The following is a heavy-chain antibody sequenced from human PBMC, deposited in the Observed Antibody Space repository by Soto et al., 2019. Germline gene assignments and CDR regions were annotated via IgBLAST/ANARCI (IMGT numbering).Heavy chain of an antibody. CDR2: IYYSGST. D-gene: IGHD5-18*01. J-gene: IGHJ5*02. CDR1: GGSISSGGYY. V-gene: IGHV4-31*03. CDR3: ARGGYSYGYVVDP. Sequence: TLSLTCTVSGGSISSGGYYWSWIRQHPGKGLEWIGYIYYSGSTYYDPSLKSRVTISVDTSKNQFSLKLSSVTAADTAVYYCARGGYSYGYVVDPWGQGTLVTVSS.